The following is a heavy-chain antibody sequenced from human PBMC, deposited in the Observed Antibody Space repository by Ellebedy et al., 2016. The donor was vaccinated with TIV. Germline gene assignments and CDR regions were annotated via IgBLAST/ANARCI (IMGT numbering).Heavy chain of an antibody. V-gene: IGHV3-21*01. CDR1: GFSFSSYW. CDR3: ARDSSGWYGFDY. D-gene: IGHD6-19*01. CDR2: ISSSSSYI. Sequence: GGSLRLXXVASGFSFSSYWLNWVRQAPGKGLEWVSSISSSSSYIYYADSVKGRFAISRDNSKNTLSLQMNSLRAEDTAVYYCARDSSGWYGFDYWGQGTPVTVSS. J-gene: IGHJ4*02.